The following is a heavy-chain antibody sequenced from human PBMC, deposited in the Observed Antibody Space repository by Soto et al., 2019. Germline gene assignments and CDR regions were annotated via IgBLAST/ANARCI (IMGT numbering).Heavy chain of an antibody. Sequence: QITLKESGPTLVKPTQTLTLTCTFSGFSLSTGGMAVGWIRQPPGKALEWLALIYWDDDRRYRPSLRSRRPANKDTYKNQAILTMTNMDTLHTATDCRVDSRCGGDALPSYSFHDDAGVDVWRPGPTATVSS. CDR3: VDSRCGGDALPSYSFHDDAGVDV. CDR1: GFSLSTGGMA. D-gene: IGHD2-21*02. CDR2: IYWDDDR. J-gene: IGHJ6*02. V-gene: IGHV2-5*02.